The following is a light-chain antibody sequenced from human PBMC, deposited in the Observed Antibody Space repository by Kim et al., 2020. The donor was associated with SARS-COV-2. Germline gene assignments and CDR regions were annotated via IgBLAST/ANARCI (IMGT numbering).Light chain of an antibody. CDR2: GAS. CDR3: QQHGTSPPLT. Sequence: FPGERVTLSCRASQSVSSSYLAWYQQKPGQAPRLLIYGASSRATGIPDRFSGSGSGTDFTLTISRLEPEDFAVYYCQQHGTSPPLTFGGGTKLEI. CDR1: QSVSSSY. V-gene: IGKV3-20*01. J-gene: IGKJ4*01.